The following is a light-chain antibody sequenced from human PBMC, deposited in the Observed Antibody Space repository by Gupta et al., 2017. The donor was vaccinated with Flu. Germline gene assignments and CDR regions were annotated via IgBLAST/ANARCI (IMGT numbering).Light chain of an antibody. Sequence: EIVMTQSPATLSVSPGERATLSCRASQSVSSNLAWYQQKPGQAPRLLIYGAFTRATGIPARFSGSGYGTEFTLTISSRQSEDFAVYYCQQHNNWWTFGQGTKVEIK. J-gene: IGKJ1*01. V-gene: IGKV3-15*01. CDR3: QQHNNWWT. CDR2: GAF. CDR1: QSVSSN.